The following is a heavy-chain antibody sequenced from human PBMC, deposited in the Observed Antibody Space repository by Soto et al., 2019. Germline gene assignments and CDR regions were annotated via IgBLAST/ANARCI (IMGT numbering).Heavy chain of an antibody. CDR3: ARDIPTPRRNYYYSSGMDV. CDR2: INPNSGGT. D-gene: IGHD2-2*02. Sequence: QVQLVQSGAEVKKPGASVKVSCKASGYTFTGYYIHWVRQAPGQGLEWMGWINPNSGGTNYAQKFQGWVTMTRDTSISTAYMELSRLRSDDTAVYHGARDIPTPRRNYYYSSGMDVWAKGPRSPSP. J-gene: IGHJ6*02. V-gene: IGHV1-2*04. CDR1: GYTFTGYY.